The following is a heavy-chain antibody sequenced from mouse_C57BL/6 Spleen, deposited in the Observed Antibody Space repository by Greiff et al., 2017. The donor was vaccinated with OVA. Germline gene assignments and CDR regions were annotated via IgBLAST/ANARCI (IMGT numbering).Heavy chain of an antibody. CDR2: IHPSDSDT. CDR3: AIPHLAY. CDR1: GYTFTSYR. J-gene: IGHJ3*01. Sequence: VQLKQPGAELVKPGASVKVSCKASGYTFTSYRMHWVKQRPGQGLEWIGRIHPSDSDTNYNQKFKGKATLTVDKASSPAYMQLSSRTSEDSAVYYCAIPHLAYWGQGTLVTVSA. V-gene: IGHV1-74*01.